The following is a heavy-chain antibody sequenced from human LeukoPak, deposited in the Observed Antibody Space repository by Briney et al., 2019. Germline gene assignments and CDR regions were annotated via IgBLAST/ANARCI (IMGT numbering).Heavy chain of an antibody. Sequence: SETLSLTCTVSGGSINSFYWSWIRQPPGKGLEWIGYIYYSGSTTYNPSLKSRVTISLDTSKNQFSLKLSSVTAADTAVYYCARSLWYQLPYYYYYGMDVWGQGTTVTVSS. CDR2: IYYSGST. CDR3: ARSLWYQLPYYYYYGMDV. D-gene: IGHD2-2*01. J-gene: IGHJ6*02. V-gene: IGHV4-59*12. CDR1: GGSINSFY.